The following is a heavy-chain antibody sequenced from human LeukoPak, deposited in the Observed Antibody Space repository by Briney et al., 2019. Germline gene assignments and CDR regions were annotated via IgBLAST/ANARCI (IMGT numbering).Heavy chain of an antibody. CDR2: ISGSGRTT. CDR1: GGSISNSY. CDR3: AKDPRRVVVTFNWFDP. D-gene: IGHD2-21*02. V-gene: IGHV3-23*01. Sequence: ETLSLTCTVSGGSISNSYWSWVRQAPGKGLEWVSGISGSGRTTYYADSVKGRFTISRDNSKNTLYLQMNSLRAEDTAVYYCAKDPRRVVVTFNWFDPWGQGTLVTVSS. J-gene: IGHJ5*02.